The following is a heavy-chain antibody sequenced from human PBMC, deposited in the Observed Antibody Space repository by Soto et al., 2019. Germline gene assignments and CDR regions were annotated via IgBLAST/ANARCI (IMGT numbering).Heavy chain of an antibody. CDR2: IYYSGST. V-gene: IGHV4-31*03. CDR1: GGSISSGDYY. CDR3: ARGRLANWFDP. Sequence: SETLSLTCTVSGGSISSGDYYWSWIRQHPGKGLEWIGYIYYSGSTYYNPSLKSRVTISVDTSKNQFSLKLSSVTAADTAVYYCARGRLANWFDPWGQGTLVTVSS. J-gene: IGHJ5*02.